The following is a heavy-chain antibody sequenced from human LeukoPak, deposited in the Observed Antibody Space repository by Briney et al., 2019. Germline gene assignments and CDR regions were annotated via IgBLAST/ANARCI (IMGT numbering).Heavy chain of an antibody. CDR1: GYTFTSYG. V-gene: IGHV1-18*01. CDR2: ISVYNGNTKT. D-gene: IGHD3-16*01. Sequence: GASVKVSCKASGYTFTSYGISWVRQAPGQGLEWMGWISVYNGNTKTNYAQKFQGRVTMTTDTSTSTAYMELRSLRSDDTAVYYCARDNFVLTPSDFDYWGQGTLVTVSS. CDR3: ARDNFVLTPSDFDY. J-gene: IGHJ4*02.